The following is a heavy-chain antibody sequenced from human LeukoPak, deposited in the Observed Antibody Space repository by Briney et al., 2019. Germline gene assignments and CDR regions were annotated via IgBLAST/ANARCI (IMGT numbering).Heavy chain of an antibody. V-gene: IGHV3-21*01. Sequence: GGSLRLSCAASGFTFSSYSMNWVRQAPGKGLEWVSSISSSSYIYYADSVKGRFTISRDNAKNSLYLQMNSLRAEDTAVYYCASPSYYDILTGPAMTILSLQHWGQGTLVTVSS. J-gene: IGHJ1*01. CDR2: ISSSSYI. D-gene: IGHD3-9*01. CDR1: GFTFSSYS. CDR3: ASPSYYDILTGPAMTILSLQH.